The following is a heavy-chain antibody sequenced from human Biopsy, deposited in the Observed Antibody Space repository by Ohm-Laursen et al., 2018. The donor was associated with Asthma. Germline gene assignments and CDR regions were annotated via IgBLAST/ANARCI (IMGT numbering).Heavy chain of an antibody. V-gene: IGHV4-34*01. Sequence: GTLSLTCSMYGLSSSAYYWTWIRQTPGKGLEWIGESDHRGNTNTNATLKSRVTISEAKSANEFSLKMKSVTAADTAIYYCARGPEWSGLDIWGQGTTVTVSS. CDR2: SDHRGNT. CDR3: ARGPEWSGLDI. CDR1: GLSSSAYY. J-gene: IGHJ6*02. D-gene: IGHD3-3*01.